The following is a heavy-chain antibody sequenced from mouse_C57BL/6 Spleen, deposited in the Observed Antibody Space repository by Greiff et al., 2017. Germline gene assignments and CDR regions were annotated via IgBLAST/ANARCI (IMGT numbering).Heavy chain of an antibody. J-gene: IGHJ3*01. V-gene: IGHV1-69*01. CDR3: ARGARGYDERAWFAY. CDR2: IDPSDSYT. D-gene: IGHD2-2*01. CDR1: GYTFTSYW. Sequence: QVQLQQPGAELVMPGASVKLSCKASGYTFTSYWMHWVKQRPGQGLEWIGEIDPSDSYTNYTQKFKGKSTLTVDKSSSTAYMQLSSLTSEDSAVYYCARGARGYDERAWFAYWGQGTLVTVSA.